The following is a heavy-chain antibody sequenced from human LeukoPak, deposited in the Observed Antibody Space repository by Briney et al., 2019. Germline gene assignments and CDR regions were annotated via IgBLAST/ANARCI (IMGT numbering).Heavy chain of an antibody. V-gene: IGHV4-30-2*01. J-gene: IGHJ4*02. CDR3: ARDRYGDHTYFDY. Sequence: PSETLSLTCAVSGGSISSGGYSWSWIRQPPGTGLECIGYIYHSGGTYYNPSLKSRVTISVDRSKNQFSLKLSSVTAADTAVYYCARDRYGDHTYFDYWGQGTLVTVSS. CDR2: IYHSGGT. CDR1: GGSISSGGYS. D-gene: IGHD4-17*01.